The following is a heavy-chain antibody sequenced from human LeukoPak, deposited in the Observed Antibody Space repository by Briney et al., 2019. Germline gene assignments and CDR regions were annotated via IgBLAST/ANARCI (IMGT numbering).Heavy chain of an antibody. Sequence: SQTLSLTCTVSGGSISSGGYYWSWIRQPPGKGLEWIGYIYYSGSTYYNPSLKSRVTISVDTSKNQFSLKLSSVTAADTAVYFCARDRPYYDFWSGYGFDPWGQGTLVTVSS. CDR2: IYYSGST. D-gene: IGHD3-3*01. V-gene: IGHV4-30-4*08. CDR3: ARDRPYYDFWSGYGFDP. J-gene: IGHJ5*02. CDR1: GGSISSGGYY.